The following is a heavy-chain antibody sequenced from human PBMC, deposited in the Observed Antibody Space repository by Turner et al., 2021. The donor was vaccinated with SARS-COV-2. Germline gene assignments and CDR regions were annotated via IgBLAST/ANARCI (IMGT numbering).Heavy chain of an antibody. J-gene: IGHJ6*02. V-gene: IGHV3-53*01. Sequence: EVQLVESGGGLIQPVGSLRLSCSASGFTVSSNYMSWVRQAQGKGLEWVSVIYSGGSTYYADSVKGRFTISRDNSKNTLYLQMNSLRAEDTAVYYCARGHVPAASNFYYYYYYGMDVWGQGTTVTVSS. CDR3: ARGHVPAASNFYYYYYYGMDV. CDR1: GFTVSSNY. D-gene: IGHD2-2*01. CDR2: IYSGGST.